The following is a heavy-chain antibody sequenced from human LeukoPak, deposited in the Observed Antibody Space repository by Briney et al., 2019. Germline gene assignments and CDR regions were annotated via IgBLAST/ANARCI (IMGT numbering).Heavy chain of an antibody. CDR3: ATALYDSSGYYAFGY. CDR2: ISGIGGGT. J-gene: IGHJ4*02. D-gene: IGHD3-22*01. CDR1: GFIFSDYY. V-gene: IGHV3-23*01. Sequence: GGSLRLSCVASGFIFSDYYMTWVRQTPGKGLEWVSTISGIGGGTYYADSVKGRFTISRHNSKNTLYLQMNSLRGDDTAVYYCATALYDSSGYYAFGYWGQGNVVTVSS.